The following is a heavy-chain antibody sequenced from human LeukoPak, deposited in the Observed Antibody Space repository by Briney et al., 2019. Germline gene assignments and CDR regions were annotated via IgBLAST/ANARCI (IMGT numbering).Heavy chain of an antibody. CDR3: ATRSPNYYFDY. V-gene: IGHV3-21*01. Sequence: PGGSLRLSCTVSGVTFRSYKRNWIRQAPGKGLEWVSSISSSNNYIYYADSVKGRFTISRDNAKNSLYLQVNDLSAEDAAVYYCATRSPNYYFDYWGQGTPVTVSS. CDR1: GVTFRSYK. J-gene: IGHJ4*02. CDR2: ISSSNNYI. D-gene: IGHD1/OR15-1a*01.